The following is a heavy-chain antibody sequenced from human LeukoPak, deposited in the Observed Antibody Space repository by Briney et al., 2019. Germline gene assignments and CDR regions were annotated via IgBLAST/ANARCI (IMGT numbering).Heavy chain of an antibody. Sequence: PGGSLRLSCAASGFTFSGYYMSWIRQAPGKGLEWVSYISSSSSYTNYADSVKGRFTISRDNAKNSLYLQMNSLRAEDTAVYYCALAVLWFGEFSPYWGQGTLVTVSS. CDR2: ISSSSSYT. V-gene: IGHV3-11*06. CDR1: GFTFSGYY. J-gene: IGHJ4*02. CDR3: ALAVLWFGEFSPY. D-gene: IGHD3-10*01.